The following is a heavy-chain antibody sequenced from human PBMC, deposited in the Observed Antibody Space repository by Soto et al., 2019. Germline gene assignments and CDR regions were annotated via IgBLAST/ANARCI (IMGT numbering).Heavy chain of an antibody. CDR3: ARHLKDAVLTGPFEY. CDR2: IHHSGST. Sequence: QVQLQESGPGLVRPSETLSLTCTVSGGSIGSYYWSWIRQSPEKGLEWIAFIHHSGSTNYKPSLKVRVAISVHTSNNHFSLKLTSVTAADTAVYYGARHLKDAVLTGPFEYWGQGFLVTVSS. V-gene: IGHV4-59*08. D-gene: IGHD3-9*01. CDR1: GGSIGSYY. J-gene: IGHJ4*02.